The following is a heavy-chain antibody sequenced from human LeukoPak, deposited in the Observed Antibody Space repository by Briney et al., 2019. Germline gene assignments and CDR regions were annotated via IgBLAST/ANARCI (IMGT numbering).Heavy chain of an antibody. CDR3: ARGIYGPNDAFDI. J-gene: IGHJ3*02. D-gene: IGHD4-17*01. CDR1: GFIVTSNY. CDR2: IYSSGST. Sequence: PGGSLRLSCAASGFIVTSNYMNWVRQAPGKGLEWVSVIYSSGSTYYADSVKGRFTISRDNSKNTLYLQMNSLRAEDTAIYYCARGIYGPNDAFDIWGQGTMVTVS. V-gene: IGHV3-53*01.